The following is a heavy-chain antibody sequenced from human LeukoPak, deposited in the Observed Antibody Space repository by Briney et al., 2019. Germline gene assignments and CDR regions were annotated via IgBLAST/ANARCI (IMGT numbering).Heavy chain of an antibody. CDR3: ARDLRSMITFGGVIAAGYYYYMDV. CDR2: INPSGGIT. Sequence: ASVKVSCKASGYTSTSYYLHWLRQAPGQGLEWMGIINPSGGITRYAQKFQGRVTMTRGTSTSTVYMELSSLRSEDTAVYYCARDLRSMITFGGVIAAGYYYYMDVWGKGTTVTISS. J-gene: IGHJ6*03. V-gene: IGHV1-46*01. D-gene: IGHD3-16*02. CDR1: GYTSTSYY.